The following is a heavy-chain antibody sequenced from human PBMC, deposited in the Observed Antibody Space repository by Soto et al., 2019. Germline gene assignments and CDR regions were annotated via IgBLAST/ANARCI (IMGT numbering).Heavy chain of an antibody. CDR3: PKEVRILMLSA. CDR2: ISGDASNT. Sequence: GGSLRLSCVGSGLTFRDYGMAWVRQAPGKGLEWISTISGDASNTHYTDSVQGRFSISRDNSKNTLNLVMNRLRVDDTHIYYCPKEVRILMLSAWSQGTLVTVSS. V-gene: IGHV3-23*01. J-gene: IGHJ5*02. D-gene: IGHD3-16*01. CDR1: GLTFRDYG.